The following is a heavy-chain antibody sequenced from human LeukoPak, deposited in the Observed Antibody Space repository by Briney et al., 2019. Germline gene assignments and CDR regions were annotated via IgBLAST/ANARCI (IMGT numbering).Heavy chain of an antibody. D-gene: IGHD5-12*01. V-gene: IGHV3-23*01. Sequence: PGGSLRLSCAPSGFTSSSYAMNWVRQAPGKGLEWASAIRGDGGRTYYADSVNGRFTISRDNSKNPLYLQMNSLKAEDTAVYYCAKDLYLNQFLHQWLPFDYWGQGTLVTVSS. CDR2: IRGDGGRT. CDR3: AKDLYLNQFLHQWLPFDY. J-gene: IGHJ4*02. CDR1: GFTSSSYA.